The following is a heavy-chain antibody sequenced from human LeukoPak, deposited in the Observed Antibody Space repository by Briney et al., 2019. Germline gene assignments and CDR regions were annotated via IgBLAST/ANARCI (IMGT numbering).Heavy chain of an antibody. J-gene: IGHJ4*02. V-gene: IGHV3-9*01. CDR1: GFTFDDYA. Sequence: GGSLRLSCAASGFTFDDYAMHWVRQAPGKGLEWVSGISWNSGSIGYADSVKGRFTISRDNSKKTVYLQMSSLTIEDTAVYYCARGYSGSYYYVGPRREKYYFDYWGQGTLVTVSS. CDR3: ARGYSGSYYYVGPRREKYYFDY. CDR2: ISWNSGSI. D-gene: IGHD1-26*01.